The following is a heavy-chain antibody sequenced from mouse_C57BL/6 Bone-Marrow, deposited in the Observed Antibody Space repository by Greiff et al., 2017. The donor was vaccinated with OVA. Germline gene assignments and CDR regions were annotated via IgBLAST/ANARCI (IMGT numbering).Heavy chain of an antibody. CDR2: IDPSDSYT. CDR3: AREDLFDWYFDV. CDR1: GYTFTSYW. V-gene: IGHV1-69*01. J-gene: IGHJ1*03. Sequence: VQLQQPGAELVMPGASVKLSCKASGYTFTSYWMHWVKQRPGQGLEWIGEIDPSDSYTNYNQKFKGQSTLTVDKSSSTAYMQLSSLTSEDSAVYYCAREDLFDWYFDVWGTGTTVTVSS.